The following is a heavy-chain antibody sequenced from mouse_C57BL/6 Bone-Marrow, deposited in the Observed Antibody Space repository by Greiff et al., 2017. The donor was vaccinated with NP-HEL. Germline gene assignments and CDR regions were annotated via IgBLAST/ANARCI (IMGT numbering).Heavy chain of an antibody. J-gene: IGHJ1*03. CDR2: IYPGSGST. Sequence: QVQLQQPGAELVKPGASVKMSCKASGYTFTSYWITWVKQRPGQGLEWIGDIYPGSGSTNYNEKFKSKATLTVDTSSSTAYMQLSSLTSEDSAVYYCATGTYGYWYFDVWGTGTTVTVSS. CDR3: ATGTYGYWYFDV. V-gene: IGHV1-55*01. D-gene: IGHD4-1*01. CDR1: GYTFTSYW.